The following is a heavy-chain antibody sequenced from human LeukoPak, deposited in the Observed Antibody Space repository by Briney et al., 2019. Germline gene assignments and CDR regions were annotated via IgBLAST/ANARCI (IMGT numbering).Heavy chain of an antibody. Sequence: PSGTLSLTCAVSGASISSSYWWSWVRQPPGKGLEWIGEIHRSGSTKYNPSLKSRVTISVDKSKNQFSLKLSSVTAADTAVYYCAPSPCSGDSCYRFDFWGQGTQVTVSS. CDR1: GASISSSYW. V-gene: IGHV4-4*02. CDR2: IHRSGST. D-gene: IGHD2-15*01. J-gene: IGHJ4*02. CDR3: APSPCSGDSCYRFDF.